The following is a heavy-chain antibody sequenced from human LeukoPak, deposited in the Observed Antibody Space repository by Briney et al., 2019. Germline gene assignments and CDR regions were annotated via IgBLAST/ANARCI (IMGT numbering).Heavy chain of an antibody. CDR1: GGSISSYS. CDR2: IYYSGST. Sequence: SETLSLTCTVSGGSISSYSWSWIRQPPGKGLEWIGYIYYSGSTNYNPSLKSRVTISVDTSKNQFSLKLSSVTAADTAVYYCARRCSGDECYSEWGQGTLVTVSS. CDR3: ARRCSGDECYSE. D-gene: IGHD2-21*01. J-gene: IGHJ4*02. V-gene: IGHV4-59*08.